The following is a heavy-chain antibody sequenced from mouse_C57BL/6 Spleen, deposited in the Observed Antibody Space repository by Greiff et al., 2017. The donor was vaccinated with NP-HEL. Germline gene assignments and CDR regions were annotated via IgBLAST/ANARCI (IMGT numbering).Heavy chain of an antibody. CDR3: TRGSTMVTPRAMDY. CDR2: ISSGGDYI. Sequence: DVMLVESGEGLVKPGGSLKLSCAASGFTFSSYAMSWVRQTPEKRLEWVAYISSGGDYIYYADTVKGRFTISRDNARNTLYLQMSSLKSEDTAMYYCTRGSTMVTPRAMDYWGQGTSVTVSS. D-gene: IGHD2-2*01. CDR1: GFTFSSYA. J-gene: IGHJ4*01. V-gene: IGHV5-9-1*02.